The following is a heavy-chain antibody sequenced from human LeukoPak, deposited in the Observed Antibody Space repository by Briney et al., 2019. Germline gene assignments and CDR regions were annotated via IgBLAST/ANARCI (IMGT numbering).Heavy chain of an antibody. CDR1: GFTFSDYY. Sequence: LRLSCVASGFTFSDYYMSWIRQPPGKGLEWIAYIYYSGSTNSNPSLQSRVTISLDTSKNQFSLKLSSVTAADTAVYYCARSIAAAGHNFDSWGQGTLVTVSS. CDR2: IYYSGST. D-gene: IGHD6-13*01. CDR3: ARSIAAAGHNFDS. V-gene: IGHV4-59*01. J-gene: IGHJ4*02.